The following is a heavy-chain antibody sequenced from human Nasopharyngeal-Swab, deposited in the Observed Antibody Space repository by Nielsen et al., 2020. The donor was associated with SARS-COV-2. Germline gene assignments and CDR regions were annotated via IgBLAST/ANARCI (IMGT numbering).Heavy chain of an antibody. D-gene: IGHD1-26*01. V-gene: IGHV3-21*01. J-gene: IGHJ4*02. CDR1: GFTFSSYS. CDR2: ISSSSSYI. CDR3: ARDRRGGSYSSFDY. Sequence: GESLKISCAASGFTFSSYSMNWVRQAPGKGPEWVSSISSSSSYIYYADSVKGRFTISRDNAKNSLYLQMNSLRAEDTAVYYCARDRRGGSYSSFDYWGQGTLVTVSS.